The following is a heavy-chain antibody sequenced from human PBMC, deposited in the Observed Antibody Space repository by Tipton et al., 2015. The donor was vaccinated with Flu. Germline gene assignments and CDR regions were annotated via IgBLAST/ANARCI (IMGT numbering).Heavy chain of an antibody. J-gene: IGHJ4*01. CDR1: GGSISSGTYH. D-gene: IGHD7-27*01. CDR3: ARDPWGVPYYFGY. Sequence: TLSLTCTVSGGSISSGTYHWGWIRQPPGKGLEWIGTIYYSGSTYHNPSLKSRVTISVDTSKNQFSLKVSSVTAADPAIYYCARDPWGVPYYFGYWGLGTLVTVSS. CDR2: IYYSGST. V-gene: IGHV4-39*07.